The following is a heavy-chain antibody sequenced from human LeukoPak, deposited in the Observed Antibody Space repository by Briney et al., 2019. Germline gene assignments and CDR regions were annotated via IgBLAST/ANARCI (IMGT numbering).Heavy chain of an antibody. CDR1: GGTFSSYA. D-gene: IGHD5-12*01. CDR2: IIPIFGTA. CDR3: ARDLRGYDLRPDAFDI. V-gene: IGHV1-69*06. J-gene: IGHJ3*02. Sequence: GASVKVSCTASGGTFSSYAISWVRQAPGQGLEWMGGIIPIFGTANYAQKFQGRVTITADKSTSTAYMELSSLRSEDTAVYYCARDLRGYDLRPDAFDIWGQGTMVTVSS.